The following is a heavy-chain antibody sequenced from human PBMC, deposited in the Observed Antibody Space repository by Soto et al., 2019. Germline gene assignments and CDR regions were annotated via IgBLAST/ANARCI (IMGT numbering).Heavy chain of an antibody. V-gene: IGHV3-48*02. D-gene: IGHD6-19*01. J-gene: IGHJ5*02. CDR2: INGHSSNL. CDR1: GFSFSAYN. Sequence: GGSLRLSCIGSGFSFSAYNMNWVRQAPGKGLEWISSINGHSSNLYYADSVKGRFTTSRDNAGNSVYLQMNSLRDEDTAVYYCVRDGSGNLYLNWFDPWGQGTLVTVSS. CDR3: VRDGSGNLYLNWFDP.